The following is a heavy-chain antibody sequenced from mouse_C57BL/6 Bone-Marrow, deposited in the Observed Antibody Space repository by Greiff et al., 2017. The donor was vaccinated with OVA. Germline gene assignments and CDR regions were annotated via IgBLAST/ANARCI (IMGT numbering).Heavy chain of an antibody. V-gene: IGHV1-69*01. D-gene: IGHD1-1*01. CDR1: GYTFTSYW. Sequence: QVQLQQPGAELVMPGASVKLSCKASGYTFTSYWMHWVKQRPGQGLEWIGEIDPSDSYTNYNQKFKGKFTLTVDKSSSTAYMQLSSLTSEDSAVYYCARDYYGSSSSWYFDVWGTGTTVTVSS. J-gene: IGHJ1*03. CDR2: IDPSDSYT. CDR3: ARDYYGSSSSWYFDV.